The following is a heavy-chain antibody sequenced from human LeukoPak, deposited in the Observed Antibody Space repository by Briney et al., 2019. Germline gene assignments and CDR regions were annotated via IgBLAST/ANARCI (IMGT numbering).Heavy chain of an antibody. CDR1: GGSISSYY. D-gene: IGHD3-22*01. V-gene: IGHV4-4*07. CDR2: IYTSGST. J-gene: IGHJ4*02. Sequence: SETLSLTCTVSGGSISSYYWSWIRQTAGKGLEWIGRIYTSGSTNYNPSLKSRVTMSVDPSKNQFSLKLSSVTAADTAVYYCARASDYYDSSGYYSRLYFDYWGQGTLVTVSS. CDR3: ARASDYYDSSGYYSRLYFDY.